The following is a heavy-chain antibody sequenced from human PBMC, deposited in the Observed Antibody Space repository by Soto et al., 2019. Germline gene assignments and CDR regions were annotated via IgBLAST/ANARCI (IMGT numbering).Heavy chain of an antibody. CDR1: GGSFSGYY. J-gene: IGHJ5*02. CDR3: ARGADRITIFGVVIPNWFDP. V-gene: IGHV4-34*01. D-gene: IGHD3-3*01. CDR2: INHSGST. Sequence: QVQLQQWGAGLLKPSETLSLTCAVYGGSFSGYYWSWIRQPPGKGLEWIGEINHSGSTNYNPSLKSRVTISVDTSKNQFSLKLSSVTAADTAVYYCARGADRITIFGVVIPNWFDPWGQGTLVTVSS.